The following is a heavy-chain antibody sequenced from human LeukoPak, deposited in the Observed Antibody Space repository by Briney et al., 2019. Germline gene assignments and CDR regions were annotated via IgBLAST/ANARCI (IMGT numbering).Heavy chain of an antibody. V-gene: IGHV3-33*06. CDR1: GFTFSAYG. D-gene: IGHD2-21*02. CDR3: AKDGDSGTAYYYYYMDV. Sequence: GGSLRLSCAASGFTFSAYGMHWVRHAPGKGLEWVAHMWYDGSNQYKADSVRGRFTISRDSSKNTLYLQMNSLRAEDAAVYYCAKDGDSGTAYYYYYMDVWGKGTTVTVSS. CDR2: MWYDGSNQ. J-gene: IGHJ6*03.